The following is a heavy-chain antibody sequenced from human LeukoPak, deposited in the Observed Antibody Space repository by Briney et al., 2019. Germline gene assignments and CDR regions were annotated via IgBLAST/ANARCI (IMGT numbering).Heavy chain of an antibody. J-gene: IGHJ2*01. CDR1: GFTFSNYA. D-gene: IGHD3-3*01. CDR3: AKRSLSGTWYFDL. Sequence: GGSLRLSCAASGFTFSNYAMHWVRQATGKGLEWVSAIGTAGDTFYPGSVKGRFTISRENAKNSLYPQMNSLRAEDTAVYYCAKRSLSGTWYFDLWGRGTLVIVSS. CDR2: IGTAGDT. V-gene: IGHV3-13*01.